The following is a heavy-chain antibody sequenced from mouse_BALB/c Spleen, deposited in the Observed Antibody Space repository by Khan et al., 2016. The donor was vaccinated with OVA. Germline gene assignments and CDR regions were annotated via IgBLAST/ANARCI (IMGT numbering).Heavy chain of an antibody. CDR1: GYTFSDYY. CDR2: ISPGSGDT. CDR3: ARRNYFGYTFAY. J-gene: IGHJ3*01. V-gene: IGHV1-77*01. Sequence: QVQLKESGAELARPGASVKLSCKASGYTFSDYYINWVKQRTGQGLEWIGEISPGSGDTYYNEKFKGKATLTADKSSSTAYIQLSSLTSEASAVYCCARRNYFGYTFAYWGQGTLVTVSA. D-gene: IGHD1-2*01.